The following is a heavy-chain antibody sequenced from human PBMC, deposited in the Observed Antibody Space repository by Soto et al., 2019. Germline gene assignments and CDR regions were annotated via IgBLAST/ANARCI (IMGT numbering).Heavy chain of an antibody. D-gene: IGHD3-3*01. CDR1: GFSFGSYA. J-gene: IGHJ4*02. CDR2: ISGSDGKT. CDR3: ARWSYLDY. Sequence: PGGSLRLSCAASGFSFGSYALSWVRQAPGKGLEWVSTISGSDGKTFYADSAKGRLSISRDTSQSTLYLQMNSLRADDTAMYYCARWSYLDYWGQGTRVTVSS. V-gene: IGHV3-23*01.